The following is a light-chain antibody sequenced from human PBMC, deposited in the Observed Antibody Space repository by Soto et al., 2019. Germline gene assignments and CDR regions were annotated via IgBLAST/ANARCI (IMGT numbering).Light chain of an antibody. V-gene: IGLV2-18*02. CDR2: DVS. J-gene: IGLJ1*01. CDR1: SSDVGSSNG. Sequence: QSVLTRPRSVSGSPGQSVTISCTGTSSDVGSSNGVSWYQQPPGTAPKLMIYDVSNRPSGVPDRFSGSKPGNTASLTISGLQAEDEADYYCSSYTSSSTYVFGTGTKVT. CDR3: SSYTSSSTYV.